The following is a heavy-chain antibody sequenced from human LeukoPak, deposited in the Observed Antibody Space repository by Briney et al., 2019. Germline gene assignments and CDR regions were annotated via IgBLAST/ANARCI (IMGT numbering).Heavy chain of an antibody. D-gene: IGHD6-6*01. CDR1: GFTFSSYE. J-gene: IGHJ5*02. Sequence: PGGSLRLSCAASGFTFSSYEMNWVRQAPGKGLEWVSYISSSGSTIYYADSVKGRFTISRDNAKNSLYLQMNSLRAEDTAFYYCARKEGSRFDPWGQGTLVTVSS. CDR3: ARKEGSRFDP. V-gene: IGHV3-48*03. CDR2: ISSSGSTI.